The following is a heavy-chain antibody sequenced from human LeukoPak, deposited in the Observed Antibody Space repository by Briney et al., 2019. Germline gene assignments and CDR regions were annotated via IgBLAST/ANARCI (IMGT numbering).Heavy chain of an antibody. CDR2: IYYSGST. CDR3: ARDGYDSSGYYPFDY. J-gene: IGHJ4*02. CDR1: GGSISSYY. Sequence: SETLSLTCTVSGGSISSYYWSWIRQPPGKGLEWIGYIYYSGSTNYNPSLKSRVTISVDTFKNQFSLKLSSVTAADTAVYYCARDGYDSSGYYPFDYWGQGTLVTVSS. D-gene: IGHD3-22*01. V-gene: IGHV4-59*01.